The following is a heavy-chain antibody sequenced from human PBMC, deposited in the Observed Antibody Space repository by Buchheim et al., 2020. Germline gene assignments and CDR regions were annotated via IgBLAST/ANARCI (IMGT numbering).Heavy chain of an antibody. Sequence: QVQLVESGGGVVQPGRSLRLSCAASGFTFSSYGMHWVRQAPGKGLEWVAVISYDGSNKYYADSAKGRFTISRDNSKNTLYLQMNSLRAEDTAVYYCANYVRDYYDTQQDDYWGQGTL. V-gene: IGHV3-30*18. D-gene: IGHD3-22*01. CDR2: ISYDGSNK. CDR3: ANYVRDYYDTQQDDY. CDR1: GFTFSSYG. J-gene: IGHJ4*02.